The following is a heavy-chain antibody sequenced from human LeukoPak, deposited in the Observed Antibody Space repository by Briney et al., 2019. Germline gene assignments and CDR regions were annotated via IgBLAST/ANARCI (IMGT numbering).Heavy chain of an antibody. CDR2: ISGSGGST. D-gene: IGHD3-22*01. CDR1: GFTFSSYA. J-gene: IGHJ6*02. Sequence: GGSLRLSCAASGFTFSSYAMSWVRQAPGKGLEWVSAISGSGGSTYYADSVKGRFTISRDNSKNTLYLQMNSLRAEDTAVYYCAKGLILWINKGYYYYGMDVWGQGTTVTVSS. V-gene: IGHV3-23*01. CDR3: AKGLILWINKGYYYYGMDV.